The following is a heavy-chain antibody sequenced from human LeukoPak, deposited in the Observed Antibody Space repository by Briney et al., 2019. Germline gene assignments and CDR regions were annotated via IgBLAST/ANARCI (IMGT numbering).Heavy chain of an antibody. J-gene: IGHJ6*03. CDR3: ARGPSAYYMDV. Sequence: SETLSLTCAVYGGSFSGYYWSWIRQPPGKGLEWIGEINHSGSTNYNPSLKSRVTISVDTSKNQFSLKLSSVTAADTAVYYCARGPSAYYMDVWGKGTTVTVSS. CDR2: INHSGST. CDR1: GGSFSGYY. V-gene: IGHV4-34*01.